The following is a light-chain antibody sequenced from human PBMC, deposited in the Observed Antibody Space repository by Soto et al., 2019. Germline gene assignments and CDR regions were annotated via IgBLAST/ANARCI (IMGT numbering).Light chain of an antibody. CDR1: QSVSSN. CDR2: GAA. CDR3: QQYNSWAPWT. J-gene: IGKJ1*01. V-gene: IGKV3-15*01. Sequence: EIVMTQSPATLSVSPGERATLSCRASQSVSSNFAWYQQKPAQAPRLLIYGAATRTTGIPASISGSGSGREFTLPSISLQDADFSVYYDQQYNSWAPWTFGQGTKVEIK.